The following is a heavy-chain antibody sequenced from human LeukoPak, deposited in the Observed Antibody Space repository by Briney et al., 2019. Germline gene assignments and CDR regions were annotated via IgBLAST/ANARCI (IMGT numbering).Heavy chain of an antibody. CDR1: GFTFNSYS. CDR2: ISSSSSSI. V-gene: IGHV3-21*01. D-gene: IGHD5-18*01. CDR3: ARASGDIVETATMGSY. Sequence: GGSLRLSCAASGFTFNSYSMNWVRQAPGKGLERVSSISSSSSSIYYADSVKGRFTISRDNAKNSLYLQMNSLRAEDTAVYYCARASGDIVETATMGSYWGQGTLVTVSS. J-gene: IGHJ4*02.